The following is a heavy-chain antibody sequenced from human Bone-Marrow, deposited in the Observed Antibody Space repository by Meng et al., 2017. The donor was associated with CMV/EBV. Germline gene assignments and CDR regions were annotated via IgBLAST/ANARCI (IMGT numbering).Heavy chain of an antibody. Sequence: GESLKISCAASGFTFSSYGMHWVRQTPGKGPEWVAFIRYDESNNFYSDSVKGRFTISRDNFKNMLYLQMNSLRVEDTAVYYCVKAAVGLTPGNWGQGTLVTVSS. V-gene: IGHV3-30*02. D-gene: IGHD1-26*01. CDR3: VKAAVGLTPGN. J-gene: IGHJ4*02. CDR1: GFTFSSYG. CDR2: IRYDESNN.